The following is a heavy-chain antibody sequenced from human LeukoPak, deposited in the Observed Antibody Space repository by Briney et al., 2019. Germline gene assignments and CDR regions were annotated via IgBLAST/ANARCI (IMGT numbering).Heavy chain of an antibody. CDR1: GGSISSGSYY. CDR2: IYTSGST. CDR3: ARLSLKVLEWSPTKGKETHYFDY. Sequence: ASETLSLTCTVSGGSISSGSYYWSWIRQPAGKGLEWIGRIYTSGSTNYNPSLKSRVTISVDTSKNQFSLKLSSVTAADTAVYYCARLSLKVLEWSPTKGKETHYFDYWGQGTLVTVSS. V-gene: IGHV4-61*02. J-gene: IGHJ4*02. D-gene: IGHD3-3*01.